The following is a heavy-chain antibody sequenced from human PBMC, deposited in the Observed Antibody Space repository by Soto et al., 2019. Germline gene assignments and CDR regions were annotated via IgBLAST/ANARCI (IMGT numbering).Heavy chain of an antibody. D-gene: IGHD2-21*02. CDR1: GYTFTSYA. Sequence: QVQLVQSGAEEKKPGASVKVSCKASGYTFTSYAMHWVRQAPGQRLEWMGWINAGNGNTKYSQKFQGXVPITRXXSASTAYMELSSLRSEDTAVYYCARSIVVVTALDYWGQGTLVTVSS. J-gene: IGHJ4*02. V-gene: IGHV1-3*05. CDR2: INAGNGNT. CDR3: ARSIVVVTALDY.